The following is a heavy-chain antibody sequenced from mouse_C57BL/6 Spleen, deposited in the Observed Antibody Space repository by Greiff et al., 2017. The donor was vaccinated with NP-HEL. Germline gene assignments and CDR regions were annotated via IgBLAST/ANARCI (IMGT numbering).Heavy chain of an antibody. CDR2: ISSGSSTI. CDR3: ARRRSFAY. Sequence: DVHLVESGGGLVKPGGSLKLSCAASGFTFSDYGMHWVRQAPEKGLEWVAYISSGSSTIYYADTVKGRFTISRDNAKNTLFLQMTSLRSEDTAMYYCARRRSFAYWGQGTLVTVSA. V-gene: IGHV5-17*01. J-gene: IGHJ3*01. CDR1: GFTFSDYG. D-gene: IGHD1-1*01.